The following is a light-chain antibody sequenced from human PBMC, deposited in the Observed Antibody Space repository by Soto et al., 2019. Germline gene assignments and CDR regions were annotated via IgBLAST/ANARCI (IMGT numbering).Light chain of an antibody. CDR3: QQYDTWLLWT. CDR2: GAS. Sequence: EIVMTQSPATLSVSPGERATVSCRASLSIITNLAWYQQKPGQAPRLLIYGASTRATGVPARFSGSGSGTEFALTISTLQSEDSAIYFCQQYDTWLLWTFGQGTRVEVK. J-gene: IGKJ1*01. V-gene: IGKV3-15*01. CDR1: LSIITN.